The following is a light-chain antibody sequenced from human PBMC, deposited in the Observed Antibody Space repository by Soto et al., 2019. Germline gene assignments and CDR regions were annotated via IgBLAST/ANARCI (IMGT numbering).Light chain of an antibody. CDR1: QSISTY. CDR3: QQSYSAPFT. J-gene: IGKJ3*01. Sequence: DIQMTQSPSSLSASVRDRVTITCRASQSISTYLNWYQQKPGKVPKLLIYAAASLQNGVPPRFSGSGSESDFPLNTSSLHHEDFATYYCQQSYSAPFTFGPGTKVH. CDR2: AAA. V-gene: IGKV1-39*01.